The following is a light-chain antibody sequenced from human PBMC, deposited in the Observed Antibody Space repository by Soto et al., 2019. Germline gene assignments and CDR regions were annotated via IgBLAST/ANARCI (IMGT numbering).Light chain of an antibody. CDR1: QSISNY. CDR2: AAS. Sequence: DIQMTQSPSSLSASVGDRVTITCRASQSISNYLNWYQQKPGKAPKVLIYAASSLQSGVPSRFSGSGSGTEFTLTISSLQPDDFATYYCQQYNSYPWTFGQGTKVEIK. V-gene: IGKV1-16*01. J-gene: IGKJ1*01. CDR3: QQYNSYPWT.